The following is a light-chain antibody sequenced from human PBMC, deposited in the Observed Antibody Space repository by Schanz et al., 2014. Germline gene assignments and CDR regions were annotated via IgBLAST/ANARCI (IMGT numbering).Light chain of an antibody. V-gene: IGKV3-20*01. CDR1: QSVSTN. CDR2: GAS. CDR3: QHYGSSPDT. J-gene: IGKJ5*01. Sequence: EIVMTQSPATLSVSPGERVTLSCRASQSVSTNLAWHQQKPGQAPRLLIYGASTRATGIPDRFSGSGSGTDFTLTISRLEPEDFVVYYCQHYGSSPDTFGQGTRLELK.